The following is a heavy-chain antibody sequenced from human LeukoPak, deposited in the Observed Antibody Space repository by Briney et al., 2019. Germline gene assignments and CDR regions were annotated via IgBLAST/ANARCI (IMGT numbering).Heavy chain of an antibody. D-gene: IGHD2-8*01. J-gene: IGHJ3*02. CDR1: GYTFTDPY. CDR3: ARVGFGTNGHYAFDI. V-gene: IGHV1-2*06. CDR2: INPNSGDP. Sequence: GASVKVSCKTSGYTFTDPYIHWVRQAPGQGLEWMGRINPNSGDPNYPQKFQGRVTITRNTSISTAYMELSSLRSEDTAVYYCARVGFGTNGHYAFDIWGQGTMVTVSS.